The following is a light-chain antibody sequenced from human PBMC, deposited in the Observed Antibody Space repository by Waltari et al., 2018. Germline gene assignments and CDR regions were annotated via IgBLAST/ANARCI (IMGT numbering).Light chain of an antibody. CDR1: QSVSSY. CDR2: EAS. Sequence: EIVLTQSPATLSLSPGERATLSCRASQSVSSYLAWYQQKPGQAPRLLIYEASNRATGIPARFSGSGSGTDFTLTISSLEPEDFAVYYCQQYNNWPGTFGQGTKVEIK. J-gene: IGKJ1*01. CDR3: QQYNNWPGT. V-gene: IGKV3-11*01.